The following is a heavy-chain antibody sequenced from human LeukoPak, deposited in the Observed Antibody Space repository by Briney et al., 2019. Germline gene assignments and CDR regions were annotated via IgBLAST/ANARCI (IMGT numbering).Heavy chain of an antibody. V-gene: IGHV3-30*04. D-gene: IGHD3-16*01. Sequence: GGSLRLSCAASGFTFSSYAMHWVRQAPGKGLEWVAVISYDGSNKYYADSVKGRFTISRDNSKNTPYLQMNSLRAEDTAVYYCAKWGGVYYFDYWGQGTLVTVSS. CDR3: AKWGGVYYFDY. CDR1: GFTFSSYA. CDR2: ISYDGSNK. J-gene: IGHJ4*02.